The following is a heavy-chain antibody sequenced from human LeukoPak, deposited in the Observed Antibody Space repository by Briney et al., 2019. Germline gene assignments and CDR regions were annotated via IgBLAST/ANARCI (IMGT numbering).Heavy chain of an antibody. J-gene: IGHJ5*02. CDR1: GGSISSYY. V-gene: IGHV4-34*01. Sequence: SETLSLTCTVSGGSISSYYWSWIRQPPGKGLEWIGEINHSGSTNYNPSLKSRVTISVDTSKNQFSLKLSSVTAADTAVYYCAGKPRKDIVVVPAAPPHNWFDPWGQGTLVTVSS. CDR3: AGKPRKDIVVVPAAPPHNWFDP. D-gene: IGHD2-2*01. CDR2: INHSGST.